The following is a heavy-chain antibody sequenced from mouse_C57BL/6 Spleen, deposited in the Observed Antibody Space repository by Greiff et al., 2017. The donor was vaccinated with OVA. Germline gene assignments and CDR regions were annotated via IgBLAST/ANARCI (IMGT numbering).Heavy chain of an antibody. CDR2: INPNNGGT. Sequence: EVQLQQSGPELVKPGASVKISCKASGYTFTDYYMNWVKQSHGKSLEWIGDINPNNGGTSYNQKFKGKATLTVDKSSSTAYMELRSLTSEDSAVYYCARSGVDYDYWFAYWGQGTLVTVSA. CDR3: ARSGVDYDYWFAY. D-gene: IGHD2-4*01. V-gene: IGHV1-26*01. J-gene: IGHJ3*01. CDR1: GYTFTDYY.